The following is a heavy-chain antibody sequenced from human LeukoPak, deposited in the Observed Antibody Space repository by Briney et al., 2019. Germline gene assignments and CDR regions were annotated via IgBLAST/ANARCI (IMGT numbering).Heavy chain of an antibody. CDR1: GGSISSGGYY. CDR3: ARDRVGTHFDY. V-gene: IGHV4-31*03. D-gene: IGHD6-13*01. J-gene: IGHJ4*02. Sequence: SQTLSLTCTVSGGSISSGGYYWRWIRQHPGKGLEWIGYIYYSGSTYYNPSLKSRVTISVDTSKNQFSLKLSSVTAADTAVYYCARDRVGTHFDYWGQGTLVTVSS. CDR2: IYYSGST.